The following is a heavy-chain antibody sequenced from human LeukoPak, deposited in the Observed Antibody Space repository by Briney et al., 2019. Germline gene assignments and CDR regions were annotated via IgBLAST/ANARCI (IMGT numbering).Heavy chain of an antibody. Sequence: ASVKVSCKASGYTFTSYDINWVRQATGQGLEWMGWMNPNSGNTGYAQKFQGRVTITRNTSISTAYMELSSLRSEDTAVYYCAKDKYNFWSGSNYYYMDVWGKGTTVTVSS. J-gene: IGHJ6*03. CDR2: MNPNSGNT. CDR3: AKDKYNFWSGSNYYYMDV. D-gene: IGHD3-3*01. CDR1: GYTFTSYD. V-gene: IGHV1-8*03.